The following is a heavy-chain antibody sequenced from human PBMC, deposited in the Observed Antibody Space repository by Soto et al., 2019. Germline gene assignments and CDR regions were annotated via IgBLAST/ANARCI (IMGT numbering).Heavy chain of an antibody. J-gene: IGHJ4*02. Sequence: PSETLSLTCAVYGGSFSGYYWSWIRQPPGKGLEWIGEINHSGSTNYNPSLKSRVTISVDTSKNQFSLKLNSVTAADTAVYYCARGHPKFGFWGQGTLVTVSS. CDR3: ARGHPKFGF. V-gene: IGHV4-34*01. CDR1: GGSFSGYY. CDR2: INHSGST.